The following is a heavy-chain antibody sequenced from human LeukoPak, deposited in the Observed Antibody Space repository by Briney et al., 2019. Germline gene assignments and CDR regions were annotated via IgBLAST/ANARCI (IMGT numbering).Heavy chain of an antibody. CDR3: ARGEGYGSGSYSAY. CDR1: GGSFSGYY. V-gene: IGHV4-34*01. D-gene: IGHD3-10*01. J-gene: IGHJ4*02. CDR2: INHSGGT. Sequence: SETLSLTCAVYGGSFSGYYWSWIRQPPGKGLEWIGEINHSGGTNYNPSLKSRVTISVDTSKNQFSLKLSSVTAADTAVYYCARGEGYGSGSYSAYWGQGTLVTVSS.